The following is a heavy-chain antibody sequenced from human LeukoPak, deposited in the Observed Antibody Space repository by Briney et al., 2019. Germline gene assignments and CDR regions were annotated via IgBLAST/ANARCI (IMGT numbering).Heavy chain of an antibody. CDR2: LYTSGST. V-gene: IGHV4-61*02. J-gene: IGHJ3*02. CDR1: GDSIRSNNYY. Sequence: SETVSLTCSVSGDSIRSNNYYWTWVRQPAGKGLEWIGRLYTSGSTLYSPSLQSRVTISIDKSKNQFSLRLTSVTAADTAVYYCARDREYERIFGAFDIWGQGTMVTVSS. D-gene: IGHD3-3*01. CDR3: ARDREYERIFGAFDI.